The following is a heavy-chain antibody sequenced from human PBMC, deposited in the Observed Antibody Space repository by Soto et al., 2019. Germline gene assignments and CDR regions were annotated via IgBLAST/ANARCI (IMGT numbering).Heavy chain of an antibody. CDR3: AREGATDIVVVPADLDPGWFDP. CDR2: INHSGST. CDR1: GGSFSGYY. V-gene: IGHV4-34*01. D-gene: IGHD2-2*01. Sequence: QVQLQQWGAGLLKPSETLSLTCAVYGGSFSGYYWSWIRQPPGKGLEWIGEINHSGSTNYNPSLKSRVTISVDTSKNQFSLKLSSVTAADTAVYYCAREGATDIVVVPADLDPGWFDPWGQGTLVTVSS. J-gene: IGHJ5*02.